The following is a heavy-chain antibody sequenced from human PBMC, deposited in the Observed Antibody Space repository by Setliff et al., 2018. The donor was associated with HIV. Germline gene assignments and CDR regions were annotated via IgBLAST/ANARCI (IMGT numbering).Heavy chain of an antibody. Sequence: SETLSLTCTVYGEPFSNYYWSWIRQPPGKGLEWIGEIDHGGSTRYTPSLKSRITISVDTSKNHFSLKLGFVTAADTAVYYCARGESTTWDLAEYFQHWGHGTLVTVSS. CDR2: IDHGGST. V-gene: IGHV4-34*09. D-gene: IGHD2-2*01. CDR3: ARGESTTWDLAEYFQH. J-gene: IGHJ1*01. CDR1: GEPFSNYY.